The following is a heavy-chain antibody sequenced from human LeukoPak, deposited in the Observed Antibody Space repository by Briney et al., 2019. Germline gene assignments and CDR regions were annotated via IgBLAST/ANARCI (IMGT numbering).Heavy chain of an antibody. CDR2: IYYSGST. CDR1: GGSISSSSYY. Sequence: SETLSLTCTVSGGSISSSSYYWGWIRQPPGKGLEWIGSIYYSGSTYYNPSLKSRVTISVDTSKNQFSLKLSSVTAADTAVYYCARPTPAPYDFWSAQSALDIWGQGTMVTVSS. J-gene: IGHJ3*02. D-gene: IGHD3-3*01. CDR3: ARPTPAPYDFWSAQSALDI. V-gene: IGHV4-39*01.